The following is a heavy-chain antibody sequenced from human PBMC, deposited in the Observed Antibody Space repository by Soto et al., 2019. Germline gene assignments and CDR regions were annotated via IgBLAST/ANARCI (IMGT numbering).Heavy chain of an antibody. CDR3: AKEQLVPEDYYNYGLEV. CDR1: GFTFRSYA. Sequence: PRLSCAASGFTFRSYAMSWVRKAPGKGLELVSAISGSGGSTYYADSVKGRFTIARDNSRNTLYLQVNRLRAEDTAVYYCAKEQLVPEDYYNYGLEVWDQGTTLTVSS. J-gene: IGHJ6*02. CDR2: ISGSGGST. D-gene: IGHD6-6*01. V-gene: IGHV3-23*01.